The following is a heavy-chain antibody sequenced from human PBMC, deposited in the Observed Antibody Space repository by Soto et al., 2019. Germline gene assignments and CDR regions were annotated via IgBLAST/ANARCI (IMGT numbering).Heavy chain of an antibody. CDR3: AKDKEYSSSSGLDY. J-gene: IGHJ4*02. CDR1: GFTFDDYA. D-gene: IGHD6-6*01. CDR2: ISWNSGSI. Sequence: EVQLVESGGGLVQPGRSLRLSCAASGFTFDDYAMHWVRQAPGKGLEWVSGISWNSGSIGYADSVKGRFTISRDNAKNSLYLQMTSLRAEDTALYYCAKDKEYSSSSGLDYWGQGTLVTVSS. V-gene: IGHV3-9*01.